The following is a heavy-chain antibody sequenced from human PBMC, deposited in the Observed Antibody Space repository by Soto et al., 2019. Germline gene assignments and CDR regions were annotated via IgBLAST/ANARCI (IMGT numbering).Heavy chain of an antibody. CDR2: IYYSGST. D-gene: IGHD1-26*01. CDR1: GGSISSYY. J-gene: IGHJ6*03. V-gene: IGHV4-59*08. Sequence: SETLSLTCTVSGGSISSYYWSWIRQPPGKGLEWIGYIYYSGSTNYSPSLKSRVTISVDTSKNQFSLKLSSVTAADTAVYYCARHRVEGRYYYYMDVWGKGTTVTVSS. CDR3: ARHRVEGRYYYYMDV.